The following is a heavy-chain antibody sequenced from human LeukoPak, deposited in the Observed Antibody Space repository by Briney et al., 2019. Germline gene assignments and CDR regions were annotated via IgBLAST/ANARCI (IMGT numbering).Heavy chain of an antibody. CDR2: ISNSGNTI. Sequence: GGSLRLSCAVSGFIFSGFEMHWVGQAPGKGLEWVSCISNSGNTIHYADSVKGRFTISRENDRNTLYLQMNSLRAEDTAVYYCARDGPAYSFDYWGQGTLVTVSS. D-gene: IGHD4-11*01. CDR3: ARDGPAYSFDY. CDR1: GFIFSGFE. J-gene: IGHJ4*02. V-gene: IGHV3-48*03.